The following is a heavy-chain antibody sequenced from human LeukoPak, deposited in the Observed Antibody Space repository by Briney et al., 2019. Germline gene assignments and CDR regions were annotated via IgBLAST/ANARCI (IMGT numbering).Heavy chain of an antibody. CDR1: GGTFSSYA. CDR3: ARAPTRGYSYGVFDY. J-gene: IGHJ4*02. D-gene: IGHD5-18*01. Sequence: SVKVSCKASGGTFSSYAISWVRQAPGQGLEWMGGIIPIFGTANYAQKFRGRVTITADKSTSTAYMELSSLRSDDTAVYYCARAPTRGYSYGVFDYWGQGTLVTVSS. CDR2: IIPIFGTA. V-gene: IGHV1-69*06.